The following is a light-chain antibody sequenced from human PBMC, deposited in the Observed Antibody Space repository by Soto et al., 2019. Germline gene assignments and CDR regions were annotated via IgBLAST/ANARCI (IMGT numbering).Light chain of an antibody. CDR3: QQYGSSPQT. CDR1: QSVSSSY. Sequence: EIVLTQSPGTLSMSPGERATLSCRASQSVSSSYLAWYQQKPGQAPRLLIYGASSRATGIPDRFSGSGSGTDFTLNSSRMESEDFAVYYCQQYGSSPQTFGLGTKVEIK. J-gene: IGKJ1*01. V-gene: IGKV3-20*01. CDR2: GAS.